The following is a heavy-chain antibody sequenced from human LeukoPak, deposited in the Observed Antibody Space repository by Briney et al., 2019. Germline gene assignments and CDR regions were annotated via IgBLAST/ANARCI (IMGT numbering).Heavy chain of an antibody. J-gene: IGHJ4*02. CDR1: GGSISSGGYY. CDR3: ARARAITGFLLYYFDY. D-gene: IGHD2-8*02. CDR2: IYYSGST. Sequence: SETLSLTCTVSGGSISSGGYYWSWLRQHPGTGLEWIGYIYYSGSTYYNPSLKSRVTISVDTSKNQFSLKLSSVTAADTAVYYCARARAITGFLLYYFDYWGQGTLVTVSS. V-gene: IGHV4-31*03.